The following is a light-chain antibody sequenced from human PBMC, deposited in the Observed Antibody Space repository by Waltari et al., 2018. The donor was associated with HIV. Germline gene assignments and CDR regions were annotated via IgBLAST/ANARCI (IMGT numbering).Light chain of an antibody. J-gene: IGKJ3*01. CDR2: DAS. CDR1: QDIGYY. V-gene: IGKV1-33*01. Sequence: DIQMSQSPSSLPASVRDRVTITCQATQDIGYYLNWYQQKPGEAPRLLFYDASRLRPGVPSRFSGGGSGTDFTLTISSLQPEDIATYYCQQYHSQFTFGPGTKVHIK. CDR3: QQYHSQFT.